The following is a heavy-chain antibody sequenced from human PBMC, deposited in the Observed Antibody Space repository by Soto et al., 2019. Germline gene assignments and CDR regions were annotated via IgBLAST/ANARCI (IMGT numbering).Heavy chain of an antibody. Sequence: GGSLKISCQGSGNSFTSYWIGRVRQMPGKGLEWMGIIYPGDSDTRYSPSFQGQVTISADKSISTAYLQWSSLKASDTAMYYCARSNPGLQYFDYWGQGTLVTVSS. CDR2: IYPGDSDT. J-gene: IGHJ4*02. CDR1: GNSFTSYW. CDR3: ARSNPGLQYFDY. D-gene: IGHD5-12*01. V-gene: IGHV5-51*01.